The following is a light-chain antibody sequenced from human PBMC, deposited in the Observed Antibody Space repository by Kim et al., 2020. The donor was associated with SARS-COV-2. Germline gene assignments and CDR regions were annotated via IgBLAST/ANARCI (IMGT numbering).Light chain of an antibody. Sequence: IHMTQTPSTLSASVGDSVTITCRASQSISDWLAWYQQKPGKAPNLLIYKASTLESGVPSRFSGIGSGTEFSLTISSLQPDDFATYYCQHYISYPYTFGQGTKLEI. V-gene: IGKV1-5*03. CDR1: QSISDW. CDR3: QHYISYPYT. CDR2: KAS. J-gene: IGKJ2*01.